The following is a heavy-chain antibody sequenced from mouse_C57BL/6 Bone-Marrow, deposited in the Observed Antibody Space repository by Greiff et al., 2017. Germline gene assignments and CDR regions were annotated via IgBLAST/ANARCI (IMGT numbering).Heavy chain of an antibody. V-gene: IGHV1-55*01. Sequence: QVQLQPPGAELVKPGASVKMSCKASGYTFTSYWITWVKQRPGQGLEWIGDIYPGSGRTNYNEKFKSKATLTVDTSYSPAYMQLSSLTSEDSSVYDCARTYYSNYWYFDVWGKGTTVTVSS. CDR1: GYTFTSYW. D-gene: IGHD2-5*01. J-gene: IGHJ1*03. CDR2: IYPGSGRT. CDR3: ARTYYSNYWYFDV.